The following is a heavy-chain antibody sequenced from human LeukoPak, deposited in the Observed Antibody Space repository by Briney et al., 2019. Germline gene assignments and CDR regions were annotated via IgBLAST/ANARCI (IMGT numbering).Heavy chain of an antibody. CDR2: IYYSGST. Sequence: SETLSLTCTVSGGSISSYYWSWIRQPPGKGLEWIGYIYYSGSTNYNPSLKSRVTISVDTSKNQFSLKLSSVTAADTAVYYCARSFFAGGGRLGSYCGGDCYSRRHDAFDIWGQGTMVTVSS. CDR3: ARSFFAGGGRLGSYCGGDCYSRRHDAFDI. D-gene: IGHD2-21*02. CDR1: GGSISSYY. V-gene: IGHV4-59*12. J-gene: IGHJ3*02.